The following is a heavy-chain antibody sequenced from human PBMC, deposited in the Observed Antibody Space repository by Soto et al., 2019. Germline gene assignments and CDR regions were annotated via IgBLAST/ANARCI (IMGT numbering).Heavy chain of an antibody. J-gene: IGHJ6*03. CDR1: GYTFTSYG. CDR3: ARVYIVLMVYATPYYMDV. CDR2: ISAYNGNT. Sequence: QVQLVQSGAEVKKPGASVKVSCKASGYTFTSYGISWVRQAPGQGLEWMGWISAYNGNTNYAQKLQGRVTMTTDTSTSTAYMELRSLRSDDTAVYYCARVYIVLMVYATPYYMDVWGKGTTVTGSS. D-gene: IGHD2-8*01. V-gene: IGHV1-18*01.